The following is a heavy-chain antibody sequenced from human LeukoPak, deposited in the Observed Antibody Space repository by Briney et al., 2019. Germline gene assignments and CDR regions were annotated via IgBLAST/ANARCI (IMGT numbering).Heavy chain of an antibody. CDR1: GGSISGYY. Sequence: SETLSLTCTVSGGSISGYYWSWVRQPAGKGLEWIGRIYSSGSTNYNPSLKSRVTMPVDTSKNQFSMKLSSVTAADTAVYFCARERHNTGWYSDHWGQGNLVTVSS. CDR3: ARERHNTGWYSDH. J-gene: IGHJ4*02. CDR2: IYSSGST. D-gene: IGHD6-19*01. V-gene: IGHV4-4*07.